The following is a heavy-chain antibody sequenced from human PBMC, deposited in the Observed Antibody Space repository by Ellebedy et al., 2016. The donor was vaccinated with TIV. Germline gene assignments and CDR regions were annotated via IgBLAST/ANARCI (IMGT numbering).Heavy chain of an antibody. D-gene: IGHD1-26*01. CDR2: IKEDGSAK. CDR3: ARATLVGVKDSYFDY. V-gene: IGHV3-7*03. CDR1: GFTFSRYW. J-gene: IGHJ4*02. Sequence: GESLKISCAASGFTFSRYWMSWVRQAPGKGLEWVANIKEDGSAKHYVDSVRGRFTISRDNAKNSLDLQMNNLRAEDTAVYYCARATLVGVKDSYFDYWGQGTLVTVSS.